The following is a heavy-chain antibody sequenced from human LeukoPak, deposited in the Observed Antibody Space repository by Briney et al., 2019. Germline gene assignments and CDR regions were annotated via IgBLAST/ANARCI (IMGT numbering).Heavy chain of an antibody. CDR1: GFTFSSYA. CDR3: ARSGEDYYDSSGSNWFDP. Sequence: PGGSLGLSCAASGFTFSSYAMHWVRQAPGKGLEWVAVISYDGSNKYYADSVKGRFTISRDNSKNTLYLQMNSLRAEDTAVYYCARSGEDYYDSSGSNWFDPWGQGTLVTVSS. D-gene: IGHD3-22*01. V-gene: IGHV3-30*04. CDR2: ISYDGSNK. J-gene: IGHJ5*02.